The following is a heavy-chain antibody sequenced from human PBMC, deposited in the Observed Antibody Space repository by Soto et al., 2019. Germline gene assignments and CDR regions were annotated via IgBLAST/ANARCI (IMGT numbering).Heavy chain of an antibody. Sequence: ASETLSLTCAVYGGSFSGYYWSWIRQPPGKGLEWIGEINHSGSTNYNPSLKSRVTISVDTSKNQFSLKLSSVTAADTAVYYCASADAYYDILTGYYRGGVDYWGQGTLVTVSS. CDR2: INHSGST. J-gene: IGHJ4*02. D-gene: IGHD3-9*01. CDR3: ASADAYYDILTGYYRGGVDY. V-gene: IGHV4-34*01. CDR1: GGSFSGYY.